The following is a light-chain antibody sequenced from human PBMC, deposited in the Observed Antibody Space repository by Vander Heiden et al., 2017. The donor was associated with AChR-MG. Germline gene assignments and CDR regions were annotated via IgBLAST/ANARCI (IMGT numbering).Light chain of an antibody. Sequence: QSALTQPPAASGSPGQSVTISCTGTSSAVGAYNYVSWYQQYPGKAPKASLYDVTERPSGVPDRFSGSKSGNTASLTVSGLQTEDEADYYCASHAGSTVVFGGGTKLTVL. CDR1: SSAVGAYNY. V-gene: IGLV2-8*01. CDR3: ASHAGSTVV. CDR2: DVT. J-gene: IGLJ2*01.